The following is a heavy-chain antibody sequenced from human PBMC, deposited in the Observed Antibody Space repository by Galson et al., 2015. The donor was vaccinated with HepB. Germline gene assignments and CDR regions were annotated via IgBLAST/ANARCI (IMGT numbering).Heavy chain of an antibody. CDR1: GFTFSSYA. CDR3: ARGSVAGTVVDY. V-gene: IGHV3-30-3*01. CDR2: ISYDGSNK. D-gene: IGHD6-19*01. Sequence: SLRLSCAASGFTFSSYAMHWVRQAPGKGLEWVAVISYDGSNKYYADSVKGRFTISRDNSKNTLYLQMNSLRAEDTAVYYCARGSVAGTVVDYWGQGTLVTVSS. J-gene: IGHJ4*02.